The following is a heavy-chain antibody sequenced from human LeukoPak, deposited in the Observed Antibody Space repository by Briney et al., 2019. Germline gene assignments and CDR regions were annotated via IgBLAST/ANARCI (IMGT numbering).Heavy chain of an antibody. Sequence: GGSLRLSCAASGFTFSSYSMNWVRQAPGKGLEWVSSISSSSSYIYYADSVKGRFTISRDNAKNSLYLQMNSLRAEDTAVYYCARSPRILSFGVVTTAARYFDYWGQGTLVTVSS. CDR2: ISSSSSYI. CDR3: ARSPRILSFGVVTTAARYFDY. V-gene: IGHV3-21*01. J-gene: IGHJ4*02. D-gene: IGHD3-3*01. CDR1: GFTFSSYS.